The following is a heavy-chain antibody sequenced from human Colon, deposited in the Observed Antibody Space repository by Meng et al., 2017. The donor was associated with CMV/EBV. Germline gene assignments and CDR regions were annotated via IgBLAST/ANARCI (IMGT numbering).Heavy chain of an antibody. D-gene: IGHD4-11*01. Sequence: GESLKISCKSSGYILTASYFHWVRQAPGQGLEWLGIMHYSSGNTAHTQKLQGRISMTRDTSTSTVYIELTSLRSDDTALYYCARDTDIWGQGTLVTVSS. CDR1: GYILTASY. V-gene: IGHV1-46*01. CDR3: ARDTDI. CDR2: MHYSSGNT. J-gene: IGHJ4*02.